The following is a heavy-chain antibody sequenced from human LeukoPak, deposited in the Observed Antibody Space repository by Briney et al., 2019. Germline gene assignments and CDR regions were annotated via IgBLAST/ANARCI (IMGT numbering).Heavy chain of an antibody. J-gene: IGHJ4*02. CDR1: GDSVSSDSAA. V-gene: IGHV6-1*01. CDR3: ARADFPSGSTRGFDS. D-gene: IGHD6-19*01. CDR2: TYYRSKWYN. Sequence: SQTLSLTCAISGDSVSSDSAAWNWIRQSPSRGLEWLGRTYYRSKWYNDYALSVKSRITINSDTSRNQVSLQLNSVTPEDTAVYYCARADFPSGSTRGFDSWGQGTLVTVSS.